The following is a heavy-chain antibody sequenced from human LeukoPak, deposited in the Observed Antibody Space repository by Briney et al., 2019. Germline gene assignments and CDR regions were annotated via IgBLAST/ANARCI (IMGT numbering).Heavy chain of an antibody. CDR1: GYTFTTYD. V-gene: IGHV1-8*01. Sequence: GASVKVSCKASGYTFTTYDINWVRQATGQGLEWMGWMNPNSGNTGYAQKFQGRVTMTRNISMSTAYMELNSLRSEHTAVYYCARANYYGSGKKDLDYWGQGTLVTVSS. CDR2: MNPNSGNT. J-gene: IGHJ4*02. CDR3: ARANYYGSGKKDLDY. D-gene: IGHD3-10*01.